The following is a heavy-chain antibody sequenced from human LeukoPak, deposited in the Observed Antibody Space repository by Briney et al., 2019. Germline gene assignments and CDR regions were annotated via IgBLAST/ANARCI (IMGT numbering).Heavy chain of an antibody. CDR1: GYTFTSYA. CDR2: INAGNGNT. V-gene: IGHV1-3*01. D-gene: IGHD1-26*01. J-gene: IGHJ4*02. CDR3: ARVGLKWELPFDY. Sequence: ASVKVSCKASGYTFTSYAMHWVRQAPGQRLEWMGWINAGNGNTKYSQKFQGRVTMTRDTSTSTVYMELSSLRSEDTAVYYCARVGLKWELPFDYWGQGTLVTVSS.